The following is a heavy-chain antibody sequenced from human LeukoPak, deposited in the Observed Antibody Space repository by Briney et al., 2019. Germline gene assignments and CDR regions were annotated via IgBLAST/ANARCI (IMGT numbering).Heavy chain of an antibody. J-gene: IGHJ3*02. V-gene: IGHV4-39*01. CDR1: GGSISSVNYS. CDR3: ARLLNSSGPKGAFDI. D-gene: IGHD3-22*01. Sequence: PAETLSLTCIVSGGSISSVNYSWGGIRQPPGKGLEWIGSISHSGSTYYNPSLNSRVTMSVGTSKNQFSLKLSSVTAADTAVYYCARLLNSSGPKGAFDIWGQGTLVTVSS. CDR2: ISHSGST.